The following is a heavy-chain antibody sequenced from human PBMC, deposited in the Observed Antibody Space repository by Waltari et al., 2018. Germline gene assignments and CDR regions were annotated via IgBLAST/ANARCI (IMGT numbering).Heavy chain of an antibody. CDR2: IYFTGST. CDR3: ARGIWQQLAHFDS. Sequence: QLHLQLSGPGLVKPSETLSLTCAVSGTSVPTTNYFWGWLRQPPGKGLEWLGRIYFTGSTDYNPSLKSRVTISIDTSTNQFSLNLRSVTAADTAVYYCARGIWQQLAHFDSWGQGTLVTVSS. CDR1: GTSVPTTNYF. J-gene: IGHJ4*02. V-gene: IGHV4-39*01. D-gene: IGHD6-13*01.